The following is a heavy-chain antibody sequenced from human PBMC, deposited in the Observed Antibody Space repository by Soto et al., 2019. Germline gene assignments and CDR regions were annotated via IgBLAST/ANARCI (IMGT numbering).Heavy chain of an antibody. Sequence: ASVKVSCKASGYTFTCYYMHWVRQAPGQGLEWMGWINPNSGGTNYAQKFQGWVTMTRDTSISTAYMELSRLRSDDTAVYYCARAIYSGYEGFFDYWGQGTLVTVSS. D-gene: IGHD5-12*01. CDR1: GYTFTCYY. CDR2: INPNSGGT. CDR3: ARAIYSGYEGFFDY. J-gene: IGHJ4*02. V-gene: IGHV1-2*04.